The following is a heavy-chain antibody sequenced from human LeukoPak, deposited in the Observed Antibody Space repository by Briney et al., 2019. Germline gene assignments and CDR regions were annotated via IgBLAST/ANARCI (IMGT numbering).Heavy chain of an antibody. Sequence: ASVKFSCKVSGYTLTELSMHWVRQAPGKGLEWMGGFDPEDGETIYAQKFQGRVTMTEDTSTDTAYMELSSLRSEDAAVYYCATAHIGTFDYWGQGTLVTVSS. V-gene: IGHV1-24*01. CDR2: FDPEDGET. CDR3: ATAHIGTFDY. J-gene: IGHJ4*02. CDR1: GYTLTELS.